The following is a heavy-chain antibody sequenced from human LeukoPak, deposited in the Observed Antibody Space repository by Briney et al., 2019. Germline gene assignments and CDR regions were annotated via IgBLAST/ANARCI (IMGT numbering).Heavy chain of an antibody. J-gene: IGHJ6*03. D-gene: IGHD3-16*01. Sequence: GASVKVSCKASGDSFSSYAITWVRQAPGQGLEWLGRVIPIFGTANYPQKFRGRVTITADIFSSTVYIEMTNLTSDDTAVYFCAKQGAVRQDYYMDVWGNGTTVSVS. CDR3: AKQGAVRQDYYMDV. V-gene: IGHV1-69*06. CDR1: GDSFSSYA. CDR2: VIPIFGTA.